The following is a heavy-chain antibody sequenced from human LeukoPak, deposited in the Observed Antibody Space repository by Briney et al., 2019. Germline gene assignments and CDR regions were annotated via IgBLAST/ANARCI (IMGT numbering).Heavy chain of an antibody. CDR1: GGSFSGYY. Sequence: SETLSLTCAVYGGSFSGYYWSWIRQPPGEGLEWIGEINHSGSTNYNPSLKGRVTISVDTSKNQFSLKLSSVTAADTAVYYCARGLRITIFGVVIMGGFFDYWGQGTLVTVSS. J-gene: IGHJ4*02. CDR3: ARGLRITIFGVVIMGGFFDY. CDR2: INHSGST. V-gene: IGHV4-34*01. D-gene: IGHD3-3*01.